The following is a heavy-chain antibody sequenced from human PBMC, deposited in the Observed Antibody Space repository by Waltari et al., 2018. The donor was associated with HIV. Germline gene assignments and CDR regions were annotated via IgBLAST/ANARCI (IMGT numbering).Heavy chain of an antibody. V-gene: IGHV4-39*01. CDR1: GGSISSSSNC. Sequence: QLQLKESGPGLVKPSETLPLTCTVSGGSISSSSNCWGWIRQPPGKGLEWIGSSFYSGSTYYNPSLKSRVTISVDTSKNQFSLKLSSVTAADTAVYYCARHVGSFYRSSSDLGFGYWGQGTLVTVSS. D-gene: IGHD6-6*01. CDR3: ARHVGSFYRSSSDLGFGY. CDR2: SFYSGST. J-gene: IGHJ4*02.